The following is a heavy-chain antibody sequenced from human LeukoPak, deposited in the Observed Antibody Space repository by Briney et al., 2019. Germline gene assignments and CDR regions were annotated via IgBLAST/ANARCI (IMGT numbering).Heavy chain of an antibody. CDR2: IYPVDSDT. Sequence: GESLKISCKGSGYSFTGYWIGWVRQMPGKGLEWMGIIYPVDSDTRSSPSFQGQVTISADKSFSTAYLQWSSLKASDTAMYYCARHVISSAWKAFDIWGQGTMVTVSS. D-gene: IGHD6-19*01. CDR3: ARHVISSAWKAFDI. V-gene: IGHV5-51*01. CDR1: GYSFTGYW. J-gene: IGHJ3*02.